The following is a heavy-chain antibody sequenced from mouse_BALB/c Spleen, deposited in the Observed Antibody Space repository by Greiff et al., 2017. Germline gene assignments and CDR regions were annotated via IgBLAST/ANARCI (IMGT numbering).Heavy chain of an antibody. Sequence: VQLQQSGAELVKPGASVKLSCKASGYTFTSYYMYWVKQRPGQGLEWIGEINPSNGGTNFNEKFKSKATLTVDKSSSTAYMQLSSLTSEDSAVYYCTRGYYYGSSYDWYFDVWGAGTTVTVSS. V-gene: IGHV1S81*02. CDR3: TRGYYYGSSYDWYFDV. J-gene: IGHJ1*01. D-gene: IGHD1-1*01. CDR2: INPSNGGT. CDR1: GYTFTSYY.